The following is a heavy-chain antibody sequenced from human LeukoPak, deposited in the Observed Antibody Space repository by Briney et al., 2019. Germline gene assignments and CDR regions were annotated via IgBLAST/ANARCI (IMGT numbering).Heavy chain of an antibody. CDR3: ARPARGVIIQERNWFDP. CDR2: ISYDGSNK. CDR1: GFTFSSYG. Sequence: GGSLRLSCAASGFTFSSYGMHWVRQAPGKGLEWVAVISYDGSNKYYADSVKGRFTISRDNSKNTLYLQMNSLRAEDTAVYYCARPARGVIIQERNWFDPWGQGTLVTVSS. D-gene: IGHD3-10*01. J-gene: IGHJ5*02. V-gene: IGHV3-30*03.